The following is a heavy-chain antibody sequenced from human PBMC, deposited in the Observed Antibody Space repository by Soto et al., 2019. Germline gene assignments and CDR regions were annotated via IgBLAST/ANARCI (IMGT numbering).Heavy chain of an antibody. J-gene: IGHJ6*02. D-gene: IGHD5-12*01. V-gene: IGHV3-11*01. CDR3: ARDRVAKDIVATTRWGGYYYGMDV. CDR2: ISSSGSTI. Sequence: GGSLRLSCAASGFTFSDYCMSWIRQAPGKGLEWVSYISSSGSTIYYADSVKGRFTISRDNAKNSLYLQTNSLRAEDTAVYYCARDRVAKDIVATTRWGGYYYGMDVWGQGTTVTSP. CDR1: GFTFSDYC.